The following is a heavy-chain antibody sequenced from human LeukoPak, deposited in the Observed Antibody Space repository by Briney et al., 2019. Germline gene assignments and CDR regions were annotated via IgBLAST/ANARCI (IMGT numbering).Heavy chain of an antibody. J-gene: IGHJ5*02. CDR2: IKQDGSEK. V-gene: IGHV3-7*01. D-gene: IGHD6-25*01. CDR3: AREDGFRDL. CDR1: GFSFSGYW. Sequence: GGSLRLSCAASGFSFSGYWMSWVRQAPGKGLEWVANIKQDGSEKYYVDSVKGRFTISRDNAKNSLHLQMNSLRAEDTAVYYCAREDGFRDLWGQGTLVTVSS.